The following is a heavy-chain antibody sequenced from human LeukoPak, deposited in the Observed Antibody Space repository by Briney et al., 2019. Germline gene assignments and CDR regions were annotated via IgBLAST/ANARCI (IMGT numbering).Heavy chain of an antibody. CDR1: GYPFTDYY. Sequence: GSSVTVSCKATGYPFTDYYIHWVRQAPGQRLEWMGWINPRSGGTNFTQKFQGRVTMTRDTSLNTAYMDLSGLTSDDTAVYYCAREGNSFGTRGLRVTFWFDPWGQGTLVTVSS. V-gene: IGHV1-2*02. J-gene: IGHJ5*02. CDR3: AREGNSFGTRGLRVTFWFDP. D-gene: IGHD1-7*01. CDR2: INPRSGGT.